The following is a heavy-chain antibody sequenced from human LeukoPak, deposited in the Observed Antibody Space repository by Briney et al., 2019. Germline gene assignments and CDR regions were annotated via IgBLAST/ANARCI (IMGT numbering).Heavy chain of an antibody. J-gene: IGHJ6*02. CDR3: ARTHTRGYCSSTSCSKTEYYYGMDV. CDR1: GFTFSDYY. Sequence: GSLRLSCAASGFTFSDYYMSWIRQAPGKGLEWVSYISSSGSTIYYADSVKGRFTISRDNAKNSLYLQMNSLRAEDTAVYYCARTHTRGYCSSTSCSKTEYYYGMDVWGQGTTVTVSS. D-gene: IGHD2-2*01. CDR2: ISSSGSTI. V-gene: IGHV3-11*01.